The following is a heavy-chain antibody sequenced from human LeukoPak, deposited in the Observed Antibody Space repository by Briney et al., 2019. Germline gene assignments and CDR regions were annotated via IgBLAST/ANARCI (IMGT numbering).Heavy chain of an antibody. D-gene: IGHD4-17*01. J-gene: IGHJ3*02. CDR3: ARTYGDYSNAFDI. CDR1: GYSFTSYW. Sequence: GESLKISFKGSGYSFTSYWIGLVRQIPGKGLEVRGIIYPGDSHTRYSPSFQGHVTLSADKSIRTAYLQWSSMKASDTAMYYCARTYGDYSNAFDIWGQGTMVTVSS. V-gene: IGHV5-51*01. CDR2: IYPGDSHT.